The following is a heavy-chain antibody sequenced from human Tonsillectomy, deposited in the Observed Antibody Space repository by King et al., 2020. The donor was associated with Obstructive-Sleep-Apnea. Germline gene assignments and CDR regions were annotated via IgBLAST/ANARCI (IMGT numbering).Heavy chain of an antibody. J-gene: IGHJ6*02. Sequence: VQLVESGGGLVQPGRSLRLSCAASGFTFDDYAMHWVRQAPGKGLEWVSGISWNSGSIGYADSVKGRFTISRDNAKNSLYLQMNSLRAEDTALYYCAKDMATTVTPRVYYYYYYGMDVWGQGTTVTVSS. CDR2: ISWNSGSI. V-gene: IGHV3-9*01. CDR1: GFTFDDYA. CDR3: AKDMATTVTPRVYYYYYYGMDV. D-gene: IGHD4-17*01.